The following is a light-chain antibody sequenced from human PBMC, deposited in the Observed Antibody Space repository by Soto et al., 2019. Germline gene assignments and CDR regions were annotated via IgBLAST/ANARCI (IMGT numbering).Light chain of an antibody. CDR1: RSISSF. J-gene: IGKJ4*01. Sequence: EIVLTQSPATLSLSPGERATLSCRASRSISSFLAWYQQKPGQASRLLIYDTFNRATGIPATFSGSGSGTDFTLTISGLEPEDFAVYYCQQRANWPPLTFGGGTKVEI. CDR3: QQRANWPPLT. CDR2: DTF. V-gene: IGKV3-11*01.